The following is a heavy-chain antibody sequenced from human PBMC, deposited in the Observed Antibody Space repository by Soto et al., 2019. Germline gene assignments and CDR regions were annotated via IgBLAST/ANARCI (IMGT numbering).Heavy chain of an antibody. J-gene: IGHJ4*02. Sequence: GGSLRLSCAASGFTVGNNFMNWVRQAPGKGLEWVSVIHGDGSTYYADSVRGRFTISRDSSKNTLYLQMNSLRAEDTALYYCARSSGWNRFDYWGQGTLVTVSS. V-gene: IGHV3-66*01. CDR3: ARSSGWNRFDY. D-gene: IGHD6-19*01. CDR1: GFTVGNNF. CDR2: IHGDGST.